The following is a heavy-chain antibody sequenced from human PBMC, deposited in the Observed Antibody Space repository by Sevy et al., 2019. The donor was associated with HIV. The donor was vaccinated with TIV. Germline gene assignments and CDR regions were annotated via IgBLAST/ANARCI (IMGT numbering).Heavy chain of an antibody. CDR3: AKQANWTLDY. CDR1: GFTFSSFW. CDR2: IKQDGSEK. J-gene: IGHJ4*02. Sequence: GGSLRLSCAVSGFTFSSFWMSWVRQAPGKGLEWVANIKQDGSEKYYVDSVKGRSTISREKAKNSLYLQMNSLAAEDASMYYCAKQANWTLDYWGQGTLVTVSS. V-gene: IGHV3-7*01. D-gene: IGHD3-3*01.